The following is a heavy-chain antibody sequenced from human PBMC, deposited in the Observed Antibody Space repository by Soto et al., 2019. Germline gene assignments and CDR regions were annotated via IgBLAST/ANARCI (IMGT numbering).Heavy chain of an antibody. CDR2: INYSGTT. CDR3: ARRWGTSFDF. D-gene: IGHD7-27*01. CDR1: GGSISTSTFF. V-gene: IGHV4-39*07. Sequence: PSETLSLTCTVSGGSISTSTFFWTWIRQPPGKGPEWMGSINYSGTTYYTSSLRSRMTISVDTSKNQFSLKMSSVTAADTAVYYCARRWGTSFDFWGQGTLVTVSS. J-gene: IGHJ4*02.